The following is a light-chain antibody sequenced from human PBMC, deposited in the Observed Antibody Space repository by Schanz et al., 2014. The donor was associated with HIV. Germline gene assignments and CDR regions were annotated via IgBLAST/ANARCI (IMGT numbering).Light chain of an antibody. CDR3: TSYAGSNNLV. V-gene: IGLV2-14*03. J-gene: IGLJ2*01. CDR2: GVS. Sequence: QSALTQPASVSGSPGQSITISCSGTSSDIGAFDYVSWYQQYPGKAPKLIVYGVSDRPSGLSYRFSGSKSGNTASLAISDLQAEDEADYYCTSYAGSNNLVFGGGTKVTVL. CDR1: SSDIGAFDY.